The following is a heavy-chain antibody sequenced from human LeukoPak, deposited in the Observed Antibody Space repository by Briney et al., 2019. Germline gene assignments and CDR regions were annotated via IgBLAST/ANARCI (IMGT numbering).Heavy chain of an antibody. D-gene: IGHD2-8*02. CDR3: AKDEFVASDFTGAFDI. J-gene: IGHJ3*02. V-gene: IGHV3-9*03. CDR1: GFTFDNYA. CDR2: ISWNRGGI. Sequence: GGSLRLSCAASGFTFDNYAMHWVRQAPGKGLEWVAGISWNRGGIGYADSVKGRFTISRDNAKNSLYLQMNSLRAEDMALYYCAKDEFVASDFTGAFDIWGQGTMVTVSS.